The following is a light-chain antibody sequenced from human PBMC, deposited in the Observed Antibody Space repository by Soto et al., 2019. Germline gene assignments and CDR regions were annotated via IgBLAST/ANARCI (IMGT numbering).Light chain of an antibody. Sequence: EVVMTQSPLSLPVTLGQPASISCRSSQSLAYIDGNTYLTWFHQRPGQSPRRLIYYVSNRDSGVPARLSGSGSGTDFTLKISRVEAEDAGIYYCMQSTHWPPYTFGQGTKLEIK. CDR2: YVS. J-gene: IGKJ2*01. CDR1: QSLAYIDGNTY. CDR3: MQSTHWPPYT. V-gene: IGKV2-30*01.